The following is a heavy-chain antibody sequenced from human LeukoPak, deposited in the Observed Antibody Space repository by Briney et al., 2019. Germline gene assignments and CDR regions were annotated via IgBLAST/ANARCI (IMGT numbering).Heavy chain of an antibody. CDR1: GGSISSGNNY. CDR3: ARAPPFYEILTAFPGRFDY. J-gene: IGHJ4*02. CDR2: ISYSGST. V-gene: IGHV4-39*07. D-gene: IGHD3-9*01. Sequence: PSETLSLTCTVSGGSISSGNNYWGWIRQPPGKGLEWIGSISYSGSTYYNPSLESRVTISVDSSKNQLSLRLSSVTAADTAVYYCARAPPFYEILTAFPGRFDYWGQGTLVTVSS.